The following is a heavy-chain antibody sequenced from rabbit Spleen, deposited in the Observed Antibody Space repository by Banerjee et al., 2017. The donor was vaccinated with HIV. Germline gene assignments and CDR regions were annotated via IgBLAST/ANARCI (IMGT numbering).Heavy chain of an antibody. D-gene: IGHD8-1*01. CDR1: GVSFSGSSY. Sequence: QEQLEESGGDLVKPGASLTLTCIASGVSFSGSSYMCWVRQAPGKGLEWIACIETGSSGFVYFASWAKGRFTISRASSTTVTLQMTSLTAADTATYFCARDTGSSFSSYGMDLWGPGTLVTVS. CDR3: ARDTGSSFSSYGMDL. V-gene: IGHV1S45*01. J-gene: IGHJ6*01. CDR2: IETGSSGFV.